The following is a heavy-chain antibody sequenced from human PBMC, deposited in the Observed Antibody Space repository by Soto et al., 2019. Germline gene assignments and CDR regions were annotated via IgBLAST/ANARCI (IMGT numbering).Heavy chain of an antibody. D-gene: IGHD2-2*01. Sequence: VASVKVSCKASGYTFTSYDINWVRQGTGQGLEWMGWMNPNSGNTGYAQRFQGRVTMTRNTSISTAYMELSSLRSEDTAVYYCARDGVVVPAAMESFDYWGQGTLVTVSS. CDR2: MNPNSGNT. V-gene: IGHV1-8*01. CDR1: GYTFTSYD. J-gene: IGHJ4*02. CDR3: ARDGVVVPAAMESFDY.